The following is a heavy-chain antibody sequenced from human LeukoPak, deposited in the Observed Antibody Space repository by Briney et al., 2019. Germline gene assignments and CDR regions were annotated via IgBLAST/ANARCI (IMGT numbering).Heavy chain of an antibody. CDR2: INPSGGSP. J-gene: IGHJ4*02. CDR3: ARDSGRGGFDY. CDR1: GYTFSIYY. Sequence: ASVKASCKASGYTFSIYYIHWVRQAPGQGLEWMGIINPSGGSPNYAQRFQGRVTMTRDTSTSTVYMELSSLKSDDTAVYYCARDSGRGGFDYWGQGTLVTVSS. V-gene: IGHV1-46*01. D-gene: IGHD1-26*01.